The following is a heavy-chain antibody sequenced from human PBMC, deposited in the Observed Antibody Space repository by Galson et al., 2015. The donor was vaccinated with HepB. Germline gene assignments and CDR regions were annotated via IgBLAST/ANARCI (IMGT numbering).Heavy chain of an antibody. J-gene: IGHJ3*02. CDR2: ISGSGGST. V-gene: IGHV3-23*01. CDR1: GFTSSSYA. CDR3: AKDPRHKIRYFDWLSMGLGAFDI. D-gene: IGHD3-9*01. Sequence: SLRLSCAASGFTSSSYAMSWVRQAPGKGLEWVSAISGSGGSTYYADSVKGRFTISRDNSKNTLYLQMNSLRAEDTAVYYCAKDPRHKIRYFDWLSMGLGAFDIWGQGTMVTVSS.